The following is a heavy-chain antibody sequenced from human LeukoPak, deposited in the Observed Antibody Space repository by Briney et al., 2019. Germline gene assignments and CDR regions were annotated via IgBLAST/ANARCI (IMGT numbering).Heavy chain of an antibody. V-gene: IGHV4-34*01. CDR2: INHSGST. CDR3: ARNNGDAQLYYFDY. CDR1: GGSFIGYY. D-gene: IGHD4-17*01. Sequence: SETLSLTCAVYGGSFIGYYWSWIRQPPGKGLEWIGEINHSGSTNYNPSLKSRVTISVDTSKNQFSLKLSSVTAADTAVYYCARNNGDAQLYYFDYWGQGTLVTVSS. J-gene: IGHJ4*02.